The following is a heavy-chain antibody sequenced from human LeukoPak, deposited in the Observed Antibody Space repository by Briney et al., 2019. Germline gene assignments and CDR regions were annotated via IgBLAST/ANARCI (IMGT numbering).Heavy chain of an antibody. CDR3: ASGLGSYGRGVFGY. D-gene: IGHD5-18*01. J-gene: IGHJ4*02. CDR1: GFTFSSYW. V-gene: IGHV3-74*01. CDR2: INSDGSST. Sequence: PGGSLRLSCAASGFTFSSYWMHWVRQAPGKRLVWVSRINSDGSSTSYADSVKGRFTISRDNAKNTLYLQMNSLRAEDTAVYYCASGLGSYGRGVFGYWGQGTLVTVSS.